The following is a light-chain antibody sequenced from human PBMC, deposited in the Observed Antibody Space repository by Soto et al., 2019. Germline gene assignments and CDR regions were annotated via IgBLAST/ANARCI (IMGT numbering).Light chain of an antibody. J-gene: IGKJ5*01. Sequence: EIVLTLSPGTLSLSPGERATLSCRASQSFSSRYLAWYQQKPGQAPRLLIYGASTRATGIPARFSGSGSGTEFTLTISSLQPEDFAVYYCQQYNNWPITFGQGTRLEIK. CDR2: GAS. CDR1: QSFSSRY. CDR3: QQYNNWPIT. V-gene: IGKV3-15*01.